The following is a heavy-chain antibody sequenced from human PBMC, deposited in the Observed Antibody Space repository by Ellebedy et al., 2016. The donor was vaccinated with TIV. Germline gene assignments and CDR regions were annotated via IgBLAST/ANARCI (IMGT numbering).Heavy chain of an antibody. CDR3: ARGYYDSSSYWHGNFDY. V-gene: IGHV3-53*01. CDR2: IYSGGST. CDR1: GFTVSSNY. D-gene: IGHD3-22*01. J-gene: IGHJ4*02. Sequence: GESLKISXAASGFTVSSNYMSWVRQAPGKGLEWVSVIYSGGSTYYADSVKGRFTISRDNSKNTLYLQMNSLRAEDTAVYYCARGYYDSSSYWHGNFDYWGQGTLVTVSS.